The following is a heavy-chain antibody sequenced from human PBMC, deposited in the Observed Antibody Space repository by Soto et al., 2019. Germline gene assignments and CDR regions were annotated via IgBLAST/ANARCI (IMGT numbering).Heavy chain of an antibody. D-gene: IGHD3-10*02. CDR3: ARVVLLVPPASTHSYYHMHV. CDR2: IIPIVGTG. V-gene: IGHV1-69*01. Sequence: QVQLVQSGAEVRKPGSSVTVSCKASVGTFSNYAISWVRQAPGQGLEWMGGIIPIVGTGSYAQKFQGRVTITADEPTTTAYMELSSLRFEDTAVYYCARVVLLVPPASTHSYYHMHVWGPRTTVTVSS. J-gene: IGHJ6*02. CDR1: VGTFSNYA.